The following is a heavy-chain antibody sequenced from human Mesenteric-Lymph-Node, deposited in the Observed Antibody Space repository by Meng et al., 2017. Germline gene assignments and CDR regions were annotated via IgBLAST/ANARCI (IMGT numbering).Heavy chain of an antibody. V-gene: IGHV1-2*06. CDR3: AAFYYESSGYFRADY. D-gene: IGHD3-22*01. Sequence: QVQLVQSGAEVKKPGASVKVSCTSSGYTFTVYYIHWVRQAPGQGLEWMGRINLNSGGTNYEQKFKGRVTMTWDTSISAAQMELSSLRSDDTAVYYCAAFYYESSGYFRADYWGQGILVTVSS. CDR2: INLNSGGT. CDR1: GYTFTVYY. J-gene: IGHJ4*02.